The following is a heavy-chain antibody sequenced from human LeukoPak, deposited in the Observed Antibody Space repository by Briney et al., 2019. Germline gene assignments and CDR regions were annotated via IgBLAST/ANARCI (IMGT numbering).Heavy chain of an antibody. V-gene: IGHV5-51*01. CDR2: IYPGDSDT. Sequence: GESLKISCKGSGYSFTSNWIGWVRQMPGKGLEWMGIIYPGDSDTRYNPSFQGQVTISVDKSITTAYLQWSSLKASDTAIYYCARQESEMTTPANRYFDSWGQGTLVTVSS. CDR1: GYSFTSNW. J-gene: IGHJ4*02. D-gene: IGHD5-24*01. CDR3: ARQESEMTTPANRYFDS.